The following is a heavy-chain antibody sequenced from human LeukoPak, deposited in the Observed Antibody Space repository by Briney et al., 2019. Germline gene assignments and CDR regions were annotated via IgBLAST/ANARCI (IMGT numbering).Heavy chain of an antibody. J-gene: IGHJ4*02. D-gene: IGHD6-13*01. V-gene: IGHV3-21*01. CDR2: INNVASHI. CDR1: GFSISSSA. Sequence: PGGSLRLSCAASGFSISSSAMNWVRQAPGKGLEWVSSINNVASHIYYAGSVRGRFTISRDNAKNSLYLQMNSLRAEDTAVYYCARDTAAGAAFDYWGQGTLVTVSS. CDR3: ARDTAAGAAFDY.